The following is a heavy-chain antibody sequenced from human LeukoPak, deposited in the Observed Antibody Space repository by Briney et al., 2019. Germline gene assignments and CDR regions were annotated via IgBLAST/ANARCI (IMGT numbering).Heavy chain of an antibody. D-gene: IGHD5-18*01. CDR3: ARGGQGRGYSYGNWFDP. V-gene: IGHV1-18*01. J-gene: IGHJ5*02. CDR1: GYTFTSYG. Sequence: GASVKVSCKASGYTFTSYGISWVRQAPGQGLEWMGWISAYNGHTNYAQNLQGRVTMATDTSTSTAYMELRSLRSDDTAVYYCARGGQGRGYSYGNWFDPWGQGTLVTVSS. CDR2: ISAYNGHT.